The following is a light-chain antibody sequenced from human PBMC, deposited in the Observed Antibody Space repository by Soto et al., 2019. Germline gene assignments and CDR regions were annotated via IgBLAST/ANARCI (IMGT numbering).Light chain of an antibody. V-gene: IGKV3-20*01. CDR2: SAS. CDR1: QSLHSNF. J-gene: IGKJ3*01. Sequence: EIVLTQFPATLSLSPGERATLSCRASQSLHSNFLVWYQQKPGQAPRLLISSASRTATGIPDRFSGSGSGTDFTLTISRLDPEDFAVYYCHQSGSSPLTFGHGTKV. CDR3: HQSGSSPLT.